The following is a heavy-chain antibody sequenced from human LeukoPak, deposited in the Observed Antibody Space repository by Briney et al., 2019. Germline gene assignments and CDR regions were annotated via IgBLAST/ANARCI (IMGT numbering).Heavy chain of an antibody. J-gene: IGHJ4*02. D-gene: IGHD6-13*01. CDR3: AREGEKQQLVFFDY. V-gene: IGHV1-2*02. CDR2: INPNSGGT. CDR1: GYAFTGYY. Sequence: ASVKVSCKASGYAFTGYYMLWVRQAPGQGLEWMGWINPNSGGTNYAQKFQGRVTMTRDTSISTAYMELSRLRSDDTAVYYCAREGEKQQLVFFDYWGQGTLVTVSS.